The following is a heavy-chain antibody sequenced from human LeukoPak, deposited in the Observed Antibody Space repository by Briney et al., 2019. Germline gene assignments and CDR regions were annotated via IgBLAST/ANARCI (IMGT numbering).Heavy chain of an antibody. V-gene: IGHV3-23*01. D-gene: IGHD3-10*01. Sequence: PGGSLRLSCAASGFTFSSYAMSWVRQAPGKGLEWVSAISGSGGSTYYADSVKGRFTISRDNSKNTLYLQMNSLKTEDTAVYYCTTALSANGGDAFDIWGQGTMVTVSS. J-gene: IGHJ3*02. CDR2: ISGSGGST. CDR3: TTALSANGGDAFDI. CDR1: GFTFSSYA.